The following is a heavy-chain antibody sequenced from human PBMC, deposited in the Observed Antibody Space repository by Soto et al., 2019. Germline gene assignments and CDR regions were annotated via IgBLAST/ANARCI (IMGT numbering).Heavy chain of an antibody. D-gene: IGHD6-13*01. J-gene: IGHJ1*01. Sequence: EVQLVESGGGLVQPGRSLRLSCAASGFTFDDYAMHWVRQATGKGLEWVSGISWNSGSIGYADSVKGRFTISRDNAKNSLYLQMNSLRSEDTAVYYCPKGLYSSSWYWPAQHSGHGTLVTVSS. V-gene: IGHV3-9*01. CDR3: PKGLYSSSWYWPAQH. CDR1: GFTFDDYA. CDR2: ISWNSGSI.